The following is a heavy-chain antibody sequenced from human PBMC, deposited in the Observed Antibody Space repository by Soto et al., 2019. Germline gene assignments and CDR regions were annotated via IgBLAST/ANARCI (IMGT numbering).Heavy chain of an antibody. Sequence: GESLKISCKGSGYSFTSYWIGWVRQMPGKGLEWMGIIYPGDSDTRYSPSFQGQVTISADKSISTAYLQWSSLKASDTAMYYCARHISGYCSSTSCQRDYYYYYYMDVWGKGTTVTVSS. CDR2: IYPGDSDT. D-gene: IGHD2-2*01. J-gene: IGHJ6*03. V-gene: IGHV5-51*01. CDR1: GYSFTSYW. CDR3: ARHISGYCSSTSCQRDYYYYYYMDV.